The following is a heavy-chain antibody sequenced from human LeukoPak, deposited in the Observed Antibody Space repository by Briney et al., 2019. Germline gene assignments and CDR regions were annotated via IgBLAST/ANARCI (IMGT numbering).Heavy chain of an antibody. V-gene: IGHV3-7*01. J-gene: IGHJ4*02. D-gene: IGHD3-22*01. CDR2: IKQDGSEK. Sequence: PGGTLRLSCAASGFTFYRYWMSWVRPAPGKGLEWVANIKQDGSEKYYVDSVKGRFTISRDNAKNSVYLQMNSLRAEDTAAYYCARDRAVVSPDNWGQGTLVTVSS. CDR3: ARDRAVVSPDN. CDR1: GFTFYRYW.